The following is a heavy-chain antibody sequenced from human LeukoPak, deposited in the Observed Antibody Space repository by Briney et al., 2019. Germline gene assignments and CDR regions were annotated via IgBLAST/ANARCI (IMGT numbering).Heavy chain of an antibody. J-gene: IGHJ3*02. V-gene: IGHV3-20*04. CDR3: ARDLGYCSSTSCYRLNAFDI. Sequence: GGSLRLSCAASRFTFDDYGMSWVRQAPGKGLEWVSGINWNGGSTGYADSVKGRFTISKDNAKNSLYLQMNNLRAEDTAMYFCARDLGYCSSTSCYRLNAFDIWGQGTMVTVSS. D-gene: IGHD2-2*01. CDR1: RFTFDDYG. CDR2: INWNGGST.